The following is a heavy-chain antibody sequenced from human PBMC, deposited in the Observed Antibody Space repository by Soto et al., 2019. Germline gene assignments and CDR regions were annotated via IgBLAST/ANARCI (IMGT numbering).Heavy chain of an antibody. J-gene: IGHJ6*02. V-gene: IGHV3-13*01. Sequence: EVQLVESGGGLVQPGGSLRLSCAASGFTFSSYDMHWVRQATGKGLEWVSAIGTAGDTYYPGSVKGRFTISRENAKNSLYLQMNSLRAGDTAMYYCARALPYCSGGSCTPGRYGMDVWGQGTTVTVSS. CDR2: IGTAGDT. D-gene: IGHD2-15*01. CDR3: ARALPYCSGGSCTPGRYGMDV. CDR1: GFTFSSYD.